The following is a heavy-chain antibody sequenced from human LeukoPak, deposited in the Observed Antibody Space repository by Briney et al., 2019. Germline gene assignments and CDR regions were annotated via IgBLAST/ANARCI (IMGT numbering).Heavy chain of an antibody. CDR1: GGSFSGYY. V-gene: IGHV4-34*01. CDR2: INHSGST. D-gene: IGHD5-18*01. J-gene: IGHJ6*03. Sequence: SETLSLTCAVYGGSFSGYYWSWIRQPPGKGLEWIGEINHSGSTNYNPSLKSRVTISVDTSKNQFSLKLSSVTAADTAVYYCARVAAAGTYPRGYSYGRPHYYYYYYMDVWGKGTTVTVSS. CDR3: ARVAAAGTYPRGYSYGRPHYYYYYYMDV.